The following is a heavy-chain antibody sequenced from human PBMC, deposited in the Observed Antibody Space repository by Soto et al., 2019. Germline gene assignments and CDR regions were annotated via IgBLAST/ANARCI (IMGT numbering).Heavy chain of an antibody. CDR2: ISGSGGST. CDR1: GAAFNNYA. D-gene: IGHD2-2*02. Sequence: GAPLPPACTASGAAFNNYAMNCVRQAPGKGLEWVSHISGSGGSTDDAEAVKGRFSISKDSVNNTRYVHMSSLRAEDTALYFCAKEGPYINSWSSAGYLQHWGLGTQVTVSS. J-gene: IGHJ1*01. CDR3: AKEGPYINSWSSAGYLQH. V-gene: IGHV3-23*01.